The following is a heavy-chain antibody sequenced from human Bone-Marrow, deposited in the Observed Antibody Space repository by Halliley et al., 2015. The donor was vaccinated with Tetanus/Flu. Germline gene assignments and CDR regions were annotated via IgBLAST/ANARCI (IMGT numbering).Heavy chain of an antibody. CDR2: ISSASSHS. CDR3: AGMKYVHFNFAY. D-gene: IGHD3-10*02. Sequence: ECLSFISSASSHSSYAESVRGRFTISRDNAKKSLYLQMNSLSAGDTAVYFCAGMKYVHFNFAYWGRGVLVTVSS. J-gene: IGHJ4*02. V-gene: IGHV3-11*03.